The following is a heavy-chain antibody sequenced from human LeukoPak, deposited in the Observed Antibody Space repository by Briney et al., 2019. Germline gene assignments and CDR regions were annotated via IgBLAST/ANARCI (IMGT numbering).Heavy chain of an antibody. J-gene: IGHJ4*02. CDR3: VRSRGYFYPFDY. V-gene: IGHV4-31*03. CDR1: GGSISNGGYY. D-gene: IGHD3-22*01. CDR2: IYYTGRP. Sequence: SETLSLTCTVSGGSISNGGYYWSWVRQHPGKGLEWIGYIYYTGRPIYNPSLKSRLTISVDTSENQFSLNLSSVTAADTAVYYCVRSRGYFYPFDYWGQGTLVTVSS.